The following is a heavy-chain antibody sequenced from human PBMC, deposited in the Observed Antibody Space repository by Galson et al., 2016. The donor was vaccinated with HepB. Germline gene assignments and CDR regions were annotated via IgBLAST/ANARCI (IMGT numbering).Heavy chain of an antibody. J-gene: IGHJ3*02. D-gene: IGHD6-13*01. V-gene: IGHV3-33*08. Sequence: SLRLSCAASGFAFRTYSMNWVRQTPGEGLEWVAMIWFDGSSKHHSDSVRGRFTISRDNSKNTLYLEMNSLRAEDTAVYYCATEDLSSPGNGALDIWGQGAMVTVSS. CDR1: GFAFRTYS. CDR3: ATEDLSSPGNGALDI. CDR2: IWFDGSSK.